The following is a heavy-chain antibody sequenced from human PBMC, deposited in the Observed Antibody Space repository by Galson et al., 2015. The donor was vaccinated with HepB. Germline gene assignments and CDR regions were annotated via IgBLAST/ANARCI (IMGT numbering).Heavy chain of an antibody. CDR3: ASDARPSYGPLPGFHVFDY. CDR2: ISFTNNFI. Sequence: SLRLSCAASGFTFSGYSMNWVRQVPGKGLEWVSSISFTNNFINYADSVKGRFTISGDKAKNSLYLQMSSLRAEDTAVYYCASDARPSYGPLPGFHVFDYWGQGILVAVSS. J-gene: IGHJ4*02. D-gene: IGHD3-9*01. V-gene: IGHV3-21*01. CDR1: GFTFSGYS.